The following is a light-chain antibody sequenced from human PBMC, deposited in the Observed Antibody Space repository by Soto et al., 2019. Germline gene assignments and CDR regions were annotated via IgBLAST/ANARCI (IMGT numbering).Light chain of an antibody. Sequence: QSVLTQPRSVSGSPGQSVTISCTGTSSDVGGYNYVSWYQHHTGKAPKLMIYDVDKRPSGVPGRFSGSKSGNTASLTISGLQAADEADYYCCSNAGSYPFVFGTGTKVTVL. CDR3: CSNAGSYPFV. J-gene: IGLJ1*01. CDR1: SSDVGGYNY. V-gene: IGLV2-11*01. CDR2: DVD.